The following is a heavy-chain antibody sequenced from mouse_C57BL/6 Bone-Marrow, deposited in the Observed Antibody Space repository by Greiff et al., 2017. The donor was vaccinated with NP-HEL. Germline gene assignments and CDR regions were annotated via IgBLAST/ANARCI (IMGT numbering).Heavy chain of an antibody. CDR2: ISNLAYSI. CDR1: GFTFSDYG. Sequence: EVKLVESGGGLVQPGGSLKLSCAASGFTFSDYGMAWVRQAPRKGPEWVAFISNLAYSIYYADTVTGRFTISRENAKNTLYLEMSSLRSEDTAMYYCARHSARSSADYYAMDYWGQGTSVTVSS. D-gene: IGHD1-1*01. J-gene: IGHJ4*01. CDR3: ARHSARSSADYYAMDY. V-gene: IGHV5-15*01.